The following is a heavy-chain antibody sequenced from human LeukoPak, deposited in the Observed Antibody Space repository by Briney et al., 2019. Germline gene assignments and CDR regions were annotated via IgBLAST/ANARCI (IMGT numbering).Heavy chain of an antibody. D-gene: IGHD5-12*01. Sequence: GGSLSLPCAPSGFTFSGYAMGWVRQAPGKGREWVSVISGSGTNTYYADSVKGRFTISRDNSKNTLYLQMNSLRAEDTAVYYCVRGYSYGWFDPWGQGALVTVSS. J-gene: IGHJ5*02. CDR1: GFTFSGYA. CDR3: VRGYSYGWFDP. V-gene: IGHV3-23*01. CDR2: ISGSGTNT.